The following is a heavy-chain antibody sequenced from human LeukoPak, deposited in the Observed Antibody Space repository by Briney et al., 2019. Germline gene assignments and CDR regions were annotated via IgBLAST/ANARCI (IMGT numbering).Heavy chain of an antibody. CDR3: ARGGYSYGYA. CDR2: IYYSGST. J-gene: IGHJ5*02. Sequence: SQTLSLTCTVSGGSISSCGYYWSWIRQHPGKGLEWIGYIYYSGSTYYNPSLKSRVTISVDTSKNQFSLKLSSVTAADTAVYYCARGGYSYGYAWGQGTLVTVSS. D-gene: IGHD5-18*01. CDR1: GGSISSCGYY. V-gene: IGHV4-31*03.